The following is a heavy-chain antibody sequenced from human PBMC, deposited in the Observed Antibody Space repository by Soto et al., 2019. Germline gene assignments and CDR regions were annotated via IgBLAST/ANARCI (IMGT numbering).Heavy chain of an antibody. Sequence: EVQLVESGGGLVKPGGSLRLSCAASGFTFSSYSMNWVRQAPGKGLEWVSSISSSSSYIYYTDSVKVRFTISRDNAKDSLYLQMNSLRAEDTAVYYCARDAGGSPNAFDIWGQGTMVTVSS. J-gene: IGHJ3*02. CDR3: ARDAGGSPNAFDI. CDR2: ISSSSSYI. CDR1: GFTFSSYS. V-gene: IGHV3-21*01. D-gene: IGHD2-15*01.